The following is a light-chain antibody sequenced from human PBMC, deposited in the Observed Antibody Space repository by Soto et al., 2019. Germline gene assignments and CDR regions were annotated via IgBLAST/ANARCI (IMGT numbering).Light chain of an antibody. CDR3: KQRSNWLIT. J-gene: IGKJ5*01. Sequence: DIVLTQSPATLSLSPGERATPSCMASQSVSSYLALYKHKPCQSPRPLSYDASNKATGIPARFSGSASGTDGTITNSSLQQEDDAVYYGKQRSNWLITFGQGTLLENK. V-gene: IGKV3-11*01. CDR1: QSVSSY. CDR2: DAS.